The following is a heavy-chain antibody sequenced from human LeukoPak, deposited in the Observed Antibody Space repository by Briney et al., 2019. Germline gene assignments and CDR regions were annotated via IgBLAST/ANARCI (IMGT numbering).Heavy chain of an antibody. CDR2: IYYRGST. CDR1: GGFISSSPYY. Sequence: SETLSLTCTVSGGFISSSPYYWGWIRQPPGKGLEWFVTIYYRGSTYSNPSLNSRVTISLDTSKNQFSLRLRSVTAADTALYYCARHYLSDGILSTFDPWGQGTLVTVSS. J-gene: IGHJ5*02. D-gene: IGHD2-2*01. CDR3: ARHYLSDGILSTFDP. V-gene: IGHV4-39*01.